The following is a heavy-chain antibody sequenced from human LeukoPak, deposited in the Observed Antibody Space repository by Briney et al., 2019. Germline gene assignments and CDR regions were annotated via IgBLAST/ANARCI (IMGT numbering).Heavy chain of an antibody. J-gene: IGHJ4*02. CDR2: IWYDGSNT. CDR3: AMDGGSY. CDR1: GFTFSSYG. D-gene: IGHD1-26*01. Sequence: GRSLRLSCAASGFTFSSYGMHWVRQAPGKGLEWVAVIWYDGSNTYYADSVKGRFTITRDNSKNTLYLQMNSLRAEDTALYYCAMDGGSYWGQGTLVTVSS. V-gene: IGHV3-33*01.